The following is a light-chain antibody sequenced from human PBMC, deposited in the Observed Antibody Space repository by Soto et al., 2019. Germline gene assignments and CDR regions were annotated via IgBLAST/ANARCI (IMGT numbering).Light chain of an antibody. CDR2: SDD. Sequence: QSVLTQSPSASETPGQRVTISCYGSSSNIGSYPVYWYQQLPGTAPKLLINSDDQRPSGVPDRFSASKSGTSASLAISGLRSEDEADYYCAAWDASLSGHVFGAGTKVTV. J-gene: IGLJ1*01. CDR3: AAWDASLSGHV. CDR1: SSNIGSYP. V-gene: IGLV1-47*02.